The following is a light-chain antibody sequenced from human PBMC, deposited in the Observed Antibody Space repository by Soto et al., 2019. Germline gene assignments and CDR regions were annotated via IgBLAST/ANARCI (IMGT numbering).Light chain of an antibody. Sequence: QSVLTQPPSVSGSPGQSVTISCTGTSSDVGAFNYVSWYQHHPGKVPKFLIYEVNKRPSGVPDRFSGSKSGNTASLTVSGLQNEDYDEYLRSSFVDGTIYVFGTGTKVTVL. CDR1: SSDVGAFNY. CDR3: SSFVDGTIYV. V-gene: IGLV2-8*01. J-gene: IGLJ1*01. CDR2: EVN.